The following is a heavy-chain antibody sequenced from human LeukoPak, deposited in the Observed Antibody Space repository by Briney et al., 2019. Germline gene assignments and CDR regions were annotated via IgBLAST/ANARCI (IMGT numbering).Heavy chain of an antibody. D-gene: IGHD1-20*01. CDR1: GGSFSGYY. CDR3: ARASHNYNSNWFDP. J-gene: IGHJ5*02. Sequence: SETLSLTCAAYGGSFSGYYWSWIRQHPGKGLEWIGYIYYSGSTYYNPSLKSRVTISVDTSKNQFSLKLSSVTAADTAVYYCARASHNYNSNWFDPWGQGTLVTVSS. CDR2: IYYSGST. V-gene: IGHV4-31*11.